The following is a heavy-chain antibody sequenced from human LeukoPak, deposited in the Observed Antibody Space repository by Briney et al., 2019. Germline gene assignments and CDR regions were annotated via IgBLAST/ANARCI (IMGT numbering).Heavy chain of an antibody. D-gene: IGHD6-19*01. CDR3: AGIAVGFDI. J-gene: IGHJ3*02. CDR2: ISSSGSTI. V-gene: IGHV3-48*03. Sequence: GGSLRLSCAASGFTFSSYEMNWVRQAPGKGLEWVSYISSSGSTIYYADSVKGRFTISGDNAKNSLYLQMNSLRAEDTAVYYCAGIAVGFDIWGQGTMVTVSS. CDR1: GFTFSSYE.